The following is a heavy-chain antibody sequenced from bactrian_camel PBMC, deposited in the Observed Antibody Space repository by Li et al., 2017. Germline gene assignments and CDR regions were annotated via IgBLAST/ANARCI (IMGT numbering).Heavy chain of an antibody. CDR3: VKDDWGWSFGS. V-gene: IGHV3S1*01. J-gene: IGHJ6*01. D-gene: IGHD5*01. CDR1: GFTFSTTS. Sequence: HVQLVESGGGLVQPGGSLRLSCAASGFTFSTTSMFWVRQAPGKGLEYVTAIDSGGGSYYPDSVKGRFSISRDNAKNSVCLQMNSLKPEDTAVYYCVKDDWGWSFGSWGQGTQVTVS. CDR2: IDSGGGS.